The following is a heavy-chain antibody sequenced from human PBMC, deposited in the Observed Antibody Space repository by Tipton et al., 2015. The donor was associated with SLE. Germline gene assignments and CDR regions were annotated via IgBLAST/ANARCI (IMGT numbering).Heavy chain of an antibody. Sequence: TLSLTCSLSGGSISSNDFYWGWIRQPPGKGLEWIGRVYYSGSSQYNPSVRGRISITVDTSKNQFSLKLSSVTAADTAVYYCARQSWSGSYTYRFYGMDVWGQGSTVTVSS. D-gene: IGHD3-3*01. V-gene: IGHV4-39*01. CDR1: GGSISSNDFY. CDR3: ARQSWSGSYTYRFYGMDV. CDR2: VYYSGSS. J-gene: IGHJ6*02.